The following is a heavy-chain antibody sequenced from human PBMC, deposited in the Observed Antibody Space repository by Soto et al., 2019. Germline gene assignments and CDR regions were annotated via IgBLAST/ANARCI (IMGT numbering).Heavy chain of an antibody. J-gene: IGHJ1*01. Sequence: QVQLVESGGGVVQPGRSLRLSCAASGFTFSSYGMHWVRQAPGKGLEWVAVISYDGSNKYYADSVKGRFTISRDNSKNTLYLQMNSLGAEDTAVYYCAKGGSYLNAEYFQHWGQGTLVTVSS. V-gene: IGHV3-30*18. CDR3: AKGGSYLNAEYFQH. D-gene: IGHD1-26*01. CDR1: GFTFSSYG. CDR2: ISYDGSNK.